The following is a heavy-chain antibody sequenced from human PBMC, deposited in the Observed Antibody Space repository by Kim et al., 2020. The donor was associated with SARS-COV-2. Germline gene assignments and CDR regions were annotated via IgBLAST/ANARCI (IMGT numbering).Heavy chain of an antibody. CDR1: GGSISSYY. CDR3: ARVGDSSGYYYPTFDY. CDR2: IYYSGST. V-gene: IGHV4-59*01. J-gene: IGHJ4*02. Sequence: SETLSLTCTVSGGSISSYYWSWIRQPPGKGLEWIGYIYYSGSTNYNPSLKSRVTISVDTSKNQFSLKLSSVTAADTAVYYCARVGDSSGYYYPTFDYWGQGTLVTVSS. D-gene: IGHD3-22*01.